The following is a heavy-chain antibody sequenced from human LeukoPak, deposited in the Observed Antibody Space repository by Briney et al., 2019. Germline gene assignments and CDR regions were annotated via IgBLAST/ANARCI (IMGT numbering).Heavy chain of an antibody. V-gene: IGHV4-4*07. D-gene: IGHD5-24*01. CDR2: IYTSGST. Sequence: PSETLSLTYTVAGGSISSYYWSWLRQPAGKGLEWIGRIYTSGSTNYNPSLKSRVTMSVDTSKNLFSLKLSSVTAAHTAVYYCASAALRDGYNFDYWGQGTLVSVSS. CDR3: ASAALRDGYNFDY. J-gene: IGHJ4*02. CDR1: GGSISSYY.